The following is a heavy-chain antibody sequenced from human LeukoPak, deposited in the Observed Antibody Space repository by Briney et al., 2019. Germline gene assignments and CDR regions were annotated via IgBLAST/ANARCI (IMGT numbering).Heavy chain of an antibody. CDR2: INHSGST. CDR3: ARGPLITIFGVVSFDY. CDR1: GGSFSGYY. V-gene: IGHV4-34*01. Sequence: SETLSLTCAVYGGSFSGYYWSWIRQPPGKGLEWIGEINHSGSTNYNPSLKSRVTISVDTSKNQFSLKLSSVTAADTAVYYCARGPLITIFGVVSFDYWGQGTLVTVSS. J-gene: IGHJ4*02. D-gene: IGHD3-3*01.